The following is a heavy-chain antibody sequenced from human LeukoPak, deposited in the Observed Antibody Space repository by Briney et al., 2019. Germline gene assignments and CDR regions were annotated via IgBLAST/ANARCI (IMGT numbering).Heavy chain of an antibody. Sequence: SETLSLTCAVYGGSFSGYYWSWIRQPPGKGLEWIGEINHSGSTNYNPSLKSRVTISVDTSKNQFSLKLSSVTAADTAVYYCARLRGGGSCYYDYWGQGTLVTVSS. J-gene: IGHJ4*02. CDR1: GGSFSGYY. D-gene: IGHD2-15*01. V-gene: IGHV4-34*01. CDR2: INHSGST. CDR3: ARLRGGGSCYYDY.